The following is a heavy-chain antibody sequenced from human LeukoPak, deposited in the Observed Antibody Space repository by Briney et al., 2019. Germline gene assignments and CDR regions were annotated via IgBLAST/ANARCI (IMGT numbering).Heavy chain of an antibody. Sequence: KPSENPSPTRRVSGGSVSWFYWGWIRQAPREGLEWVWYVYYTGSTNYNPSLKSRVTMFEDKSKNQFSLRLYSVTVADTAVYYCARHFAYSSSSYFDYWGQGSLVTVSS. D-gene: IGHD6-6*01. V-gene: IGHV4-59*08. CDR1: GGSVSWFY. J-gene: IGHJ4*02. CDR2: VYYTGST. CDR3: ARHFAYSSSSYFDY.